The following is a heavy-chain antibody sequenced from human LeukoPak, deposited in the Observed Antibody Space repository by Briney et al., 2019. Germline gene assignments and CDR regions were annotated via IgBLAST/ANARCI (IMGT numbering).Heavy chain of an antibody. D-gene: IGHD5-24*01. CDR2: IIPIFGTA. V-gene: IGHV1-69*05. CDR1: GGTFSSYA. CDR3: ARTVRDGYNEGDLYFDY. J-gene: IGHJ4*02. Sequence: ASVKVSCKASGGTFSSYAISWVRQAPGQGLEWMGGIIPIFGTANYAQKFQGRVTITTDESTSTAYMELSSLRSEDTAVYYCARTVRDGYNEGDLYFDYWGQGTLVTVSS.